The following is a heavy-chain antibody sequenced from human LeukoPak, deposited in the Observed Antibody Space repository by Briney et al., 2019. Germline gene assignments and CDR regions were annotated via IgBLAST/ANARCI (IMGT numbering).Heavy chain of an antibody. CDR3: ARDRALGGTIFRRYYYGMDV. CDR2: INPNSGGT. V-gene: IGHV1-2*06. Sequence: ASVKVSCKASGYTFTSYGISWVRQAPGQGLEWMGRINPNSGGTNYAQKFQGRVTMTRDTSISTAYMELSRLRSDDTAVYYCARDRALGGTIFRRYYYGMDVWGQGTTVTVSS. D-gene: IGHD3-9*01. CDR1: GYTFTSYG. J-gene: IGHJ6*02.